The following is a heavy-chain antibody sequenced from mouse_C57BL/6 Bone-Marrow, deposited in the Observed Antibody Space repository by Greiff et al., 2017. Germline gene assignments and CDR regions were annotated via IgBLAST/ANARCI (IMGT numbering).Heavy chain of an antibody. Sequence: QVQLQQPGAELVKPGASVKVSCKASGYTFTSYWMHWVKQRPGQGLEWIGRIHPSDSDTNYNQKFKGKATLTVGKSSSTAYMQLSSLTSEDSGVYYCARWSRRFAYWGQGTLVTVSA. J-gene: IGHJ3*01. D-gene: IGHD1-1*01. CDR1: GYTFTSYW. CDR3: ARWSRRFAY. V-gene: IGHV1-74*01. CDR2: IHPSDSDT.